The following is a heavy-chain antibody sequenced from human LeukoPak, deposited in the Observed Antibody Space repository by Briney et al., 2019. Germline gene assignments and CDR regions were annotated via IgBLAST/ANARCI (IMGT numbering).Heavy chain of an antibody. CDR2: ISGGGDAT. Sequence: PGGSLRLSCAASDFSFITYAMSWVRQAPGKGLEWVSTISGGGDATYYADSVKGRFTISRDNSKNTLYLQMNSLRAEDTAVYYCARAGITVTGAFDYWGQGTLVTVSS. V-gene: IGHV3-23*01. J-gene: IGHJ4*02. D-gene: IGHD6-19*01. CDR1: DFSFITYA. CDR3: ARAGITVTGAFDY.